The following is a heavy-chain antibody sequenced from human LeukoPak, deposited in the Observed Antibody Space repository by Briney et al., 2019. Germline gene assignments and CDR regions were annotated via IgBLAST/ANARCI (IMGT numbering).Heavy chain of an antibody. J-gene: IGHJ4*02. V-gene: IGHV3-23*01. CDR1: GFTFSSYA. Sequence: GGSLRLSCAASGFTFSSYAMSWVRQAPGKGLEWVSAISGSGGSTYYADSVKGRFTISRDNSTNTLYLQMNSLRAEDTAVYYCAKNGLRFLEWLSSFDYWGQGTLVTVSS. CDR2: ISGSGGST. D-gene: IGHD3-3*01. CDR3: AKNGLRFLEWLSSFDY.